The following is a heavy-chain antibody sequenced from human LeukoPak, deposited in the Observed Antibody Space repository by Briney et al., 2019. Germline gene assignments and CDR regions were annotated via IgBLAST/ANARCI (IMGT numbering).Heavy chain of an antibody. D-gene: IGHD3-10*01. CDR2: INPNSGGT. Sequence: ASVKVSCKASGYTFIAYYMHWVRQAPGQGLEWMGWINPNSGGTNYAQKFQGRVTMTRDTSISTAYMELSRLRSDDTAVYYCARGSRYYYDSGSYYPSYYYMDVWGTGTTVTVSS. CDR3: ARGSRYYYDSGSYYPSYYYMDV. V-gene: IGHV1-2*02. CDR1: GYTFIAYY. J-gene: IGHJ6*03.